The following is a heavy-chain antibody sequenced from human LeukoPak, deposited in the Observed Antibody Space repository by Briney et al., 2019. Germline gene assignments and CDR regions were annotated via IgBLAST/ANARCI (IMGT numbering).Heavy chain of an antibody. CDR2: IYYSGST. V-gene: IGHV4-39*07. Sequence: PSETLSLTCTVSGGSISSSSYYWGWIRQPPGKGLEWIGSIYYSGSTNYNPSLKSRVTISVDTSKNQFSLKLSSVTAADTAVYYCAREGPFWSAPGGWFDPWGQGTLVTVSS. J-gene: IGHJ5*02. D-gene: IGHD3-3*01. CDR1: GGSISSSSYY. CDR3: AREGPFWSAPGGWFDP.